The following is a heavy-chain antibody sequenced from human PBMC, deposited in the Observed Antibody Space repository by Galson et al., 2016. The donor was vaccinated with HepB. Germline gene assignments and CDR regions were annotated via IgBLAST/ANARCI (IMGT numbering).Heavy chain of an antibody. CDR3: ASGTTVTTSNSFWYFDL. J-gene: IGHJ2*01. Sequence: SLRLSCAASGFTFSSYAMTWARQAPGKGLDWVSTISGSGGETHYADSVKGRFTFSRDNSKNTMYVQMTSLRAEDTAVYYCASGTTVTTSNSFWYFDLWGRGTLVTVSS. CDR2: ISGSGGET. D-gene: IGHD4-17*01. V-gene: IGHV3-23*01. CDR1: GFTFSSYA.